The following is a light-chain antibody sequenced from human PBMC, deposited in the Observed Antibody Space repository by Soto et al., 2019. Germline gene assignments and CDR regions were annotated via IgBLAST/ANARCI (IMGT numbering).Light chain of an antibody. CDR1: QSVSSK. CDR3: QQYNSWPLT. CDR2: DAS. V-gene: IGKV3-15*01. J-gene: IGKJ4*01. Sequence: EIVTTQSPGTLSVSPGERATLSCRASQSVSSKVAWYQQKPGRAPRLLIYDASIRATGIAARFSGSGSGTEFTLTISSLQSEDFAVYYCQQYNSWPLTFGGGTKVEIK.